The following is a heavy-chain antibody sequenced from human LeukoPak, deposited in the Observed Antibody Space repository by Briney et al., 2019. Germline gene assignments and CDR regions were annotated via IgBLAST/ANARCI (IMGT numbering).Heavy chain of an antibody. D-gene: IGHD7-27*01. CDR1: GFTFSSYW. Sequence: GGSLRLSCAAYGFTFSSYWMSWVRQAPGKGLEWVANIKQDGSEKYYVDSVKGRFTISRDNAKNSLYLQMNSLRAEDTAVYYCARYFTGAEGYYYGMDVWGQGTTVTVSS. J-gene: IGHJ6*02. V-gene: IGHV3-7*01. CDR2: IKQDGSEK. CDR3: ARYFTGAEGYYYGMDV.